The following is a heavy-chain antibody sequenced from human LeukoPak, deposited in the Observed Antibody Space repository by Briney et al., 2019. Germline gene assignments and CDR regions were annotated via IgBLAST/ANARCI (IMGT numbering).Heavy chain of an antibody. Sequence: ASVKVSCKASGYTFTGYYLYWVRQAPGQGLEWMGWINPNNGVTNYAQNFQGRVTMTRDTSISTAYMEVSRLRSDDTAVYYCARDKTYCGSNSCKGSAMDVRGQGTSVTVSS. V-gene: IGHV1-2*02. CDR1: GYTFTGYY. D-gene: IGHD2-2*01. CDR2: INPNNGVT. CDR3: ARDKTYCGSNSCKGSAMDV. J-gene: IGHJ6*02.